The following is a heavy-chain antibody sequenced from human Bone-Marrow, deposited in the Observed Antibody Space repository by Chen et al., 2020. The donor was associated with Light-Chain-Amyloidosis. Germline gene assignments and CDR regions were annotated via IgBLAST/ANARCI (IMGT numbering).Heavy chain of an antibody. CDR3: MRGGLLPFYSWNDDAIEF. V-gene: IGHV3-66*01. CDR1: GFTFSSYS. Sequence: EVQLVESGGGLVKHGGSLRLSCAASGFTFSSYSMTWVRQAPGKGPLWVSVMYSGGTTFYADAVKGRFTISRDNSKNTVYLQMKSLRVEDTAVYYCMRGGLLPFYSWNDDAIEFWGQGTVVTVSS. D-gene: IGHD1-1*01. J-gene: IGHJ3*01. CDR2: MYSGGTT.